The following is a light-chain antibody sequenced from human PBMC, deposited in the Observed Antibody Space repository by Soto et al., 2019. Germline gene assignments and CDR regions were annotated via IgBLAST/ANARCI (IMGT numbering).Light chain of an antibody. Sequence: SQDINNYLAWFQQRPGKAPKRLIYAASSLQSGVPSRFSGSGSGTDFTLTITSLQPEDFATYYCLQHNSYPWTFGQGTKVDIK. CDR3: LQHNSYPWT. V-gene: IGKV1-17*03. J-gene: IGKJ1*01. CDR1: QDINNY. CDR2: AAS.